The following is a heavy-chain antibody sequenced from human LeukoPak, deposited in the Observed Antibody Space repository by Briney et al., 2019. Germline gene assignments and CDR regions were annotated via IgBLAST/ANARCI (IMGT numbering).Heavy chain of an antibody. J-gene: IGHJ6*03. CDR1: GGSISSYY. CDR3: ARDGRGLHNWNQKRRTYYMDV. D-gene: IGHD1-20*01. Sequence: SETLSLTCTVSGGSISSYYWSWIRQPPGKGLEWIGYIYYSGSTNYNPSLKSRVTISVDTSKNQFSLKLNSVTAADTAVYYCARDGRGLHNWNQKRRTYYMDVWGKGTTVTVSS. CDR2: IYYSGST. V-gene: IGHV4-59*01.